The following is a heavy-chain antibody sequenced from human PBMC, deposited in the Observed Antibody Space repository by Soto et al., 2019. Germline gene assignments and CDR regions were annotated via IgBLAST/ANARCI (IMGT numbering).Heavy chain of an antibody. D-gene: IGHD3-9*01. J-gene: IGHJ4*02. Sequence: SVKVSCKASGGTFSSYTISWVRQAPGQGLEWMGRIIPILGIANYAQKFQGRVTITADKSTSTAYMELSSLRSEDTAVYYCARDPHYDILTGYSPPFDYWGQGTLVTVSS. CDR1: GGTFSSYT. CDR2: IIPILGIA. CDR3: ARDPHYDILTGYSPPFDY. V-gene: IGHV1-69*04.